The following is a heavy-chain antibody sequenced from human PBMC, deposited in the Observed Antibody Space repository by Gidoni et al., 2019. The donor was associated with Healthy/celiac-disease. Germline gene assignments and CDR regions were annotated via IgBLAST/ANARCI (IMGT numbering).Heavy chain of an antibody. V-gene: IGHV3-74*01. CDR3: ATASSSGWYYFDY. Sequence: EVQLVESGGGLVQPGGSLRLSCAASGFPFSSYWMHWVRQAPGKGLVWVSRINSDGSSTSYADSVKGRFTISRDNAKNTLYLQMNSLRAEDTAVYYCATASSSGWYYFDYWGQGTLVTVSS. CDR1: GFPFSSYW. CDR2: INSDGSST. J-gene: IGHJ4*02. D-gene: IGHD6-19*01.